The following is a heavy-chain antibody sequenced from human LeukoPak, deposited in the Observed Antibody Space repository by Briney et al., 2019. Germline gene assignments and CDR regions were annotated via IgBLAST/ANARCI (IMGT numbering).Heavy chain of an antibody. CDR3: ARDLAYCGGDCSSRAFDI. CDR2: ISYDGSNK. V-gene: IGHV3-30*03. D-gene: IGHD2-21*02. Sequence: GRSLRLSCAASGFTFSSYGMHWVRQAPGKGLEWVAVISYDGSNKYYADSVKGRFTISRDNAKNSLYLQMNSLRAEDTAVYYCARDLAYCGGDCSSRAFDIWGQGTMVTVSS. J-gene: IGHJ3*02. CDR1: GFTFSSYG.